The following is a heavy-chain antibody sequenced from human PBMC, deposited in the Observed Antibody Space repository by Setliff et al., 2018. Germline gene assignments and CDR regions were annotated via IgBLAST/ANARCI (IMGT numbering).Heavy chain of an antibody. CDR1: GFIFTKYA. Sequence: GGSLRLSCAASGFIFTKYAMSWVRLAPGKGLEWVGRIKSKTDGGTTDYAAPVEGRFTISRDDSKNTVYLQMSSLKIEDTAVYYCVHNADFIGTFNTWGQGTMVTVSS. V-gene: IGHV3-15*01. J-gene: IGHJ3*01. D-gene: IGHD2-8*01. CDR2: IKSKTDGGTT. CDR3: VHNADFIGTFNT.